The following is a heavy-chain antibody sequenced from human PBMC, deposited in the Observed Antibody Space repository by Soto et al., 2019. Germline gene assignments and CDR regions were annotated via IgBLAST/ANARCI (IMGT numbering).Heavy chain of an antibody. Sequence: PSETLSLTCTVSGGSISSYYCSWIRQPPGKGLEWIGYIYYSGSTNYNPSLKSRVTISVDTSKNQFSLKLSSVTAADTAVYYCARSGIAAAGTAYFDYWGQGTLVTVSS. V-gene: IGHV4-59*01. J-gene: IGHJ4*02. CDR1: GGSISSYY. D-gene: IGHD6-13*01. CDR2: IYYSGST. CDR3: ARSGIAAAGTAYFDY.